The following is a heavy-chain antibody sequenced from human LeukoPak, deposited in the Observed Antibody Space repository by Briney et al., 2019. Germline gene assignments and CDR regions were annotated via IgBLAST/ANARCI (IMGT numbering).Heavy chain of an antibody. V-gene: IGHV4-34*01. CDR1: GGSFSGYY. D-gene: IGHD5-18*01. J-gene: IGHJ4*02. Sequence: SETLSLTCAVYGGSFSGYYWSWIRQPPGKGLEWIGEINHSGSTNYNPSLQSRVTISVDTSKNQFSLKLSSVTAADTAVCYCARGYGRGYSYGRYFDYWGQGTLVTVSS. CDR2: INHSGST. CDR3: ARGYGRGYSYGRYFDY.